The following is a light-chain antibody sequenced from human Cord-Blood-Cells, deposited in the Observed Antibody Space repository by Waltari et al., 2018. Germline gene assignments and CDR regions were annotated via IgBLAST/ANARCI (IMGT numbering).Light chain of an antibody. J-gene: IGLJ1*01. CDR2: DVS. Sequence: QSALTQPASVSGSPGQSITISFTGTSSDVGGYNYVSWYQQHPGKAPNLMIYDVSKRPSGVSNRFSGSKSGNTASLTISGLQAEDEADYYCSSYTSSSTYVFGTGTKVTVL. CDR1: SSDVGGYNY. V-gene: IGLV2-14*01. CDR3: SSYTSSSTYV.